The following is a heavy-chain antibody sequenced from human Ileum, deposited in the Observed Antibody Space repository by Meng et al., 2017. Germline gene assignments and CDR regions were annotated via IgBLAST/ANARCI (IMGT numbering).Heavy chain of an antibody. D-gene: IGHD6-6*01. CDR1: GGSVSSGSYY. J-gene: IGHJ4*02. CDR2: IYYSGST. CDR3: ARSSTSPASYFFDY. Sequence: QVDLQEAGPRLGGPSGTLSLACTVSGGSVSSGSYYWSWIRQPPGKGLEWIGHIYYSGSTNYNPSLKSRVTISVDMSKNQFSLKLNSVTAADTAIYFCARSSTSPASYFFDYWGQGTLVTVSS. V-gene: IGHV4-61*01.